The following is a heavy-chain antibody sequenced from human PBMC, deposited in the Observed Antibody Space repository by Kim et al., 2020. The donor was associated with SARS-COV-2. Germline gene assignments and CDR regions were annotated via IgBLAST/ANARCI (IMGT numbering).Heavy chain of an antibody. CDR2: IWDDGTNK. J-gene: IGHJ4*02. V-gene: IGHV3-33*01. CDR3: ARDSGYSAYDFVDY. Sequence: GGSLRLSCAASGFTFSSSGMHWVRQAPGKGLEWVAAIWDDGTNKSYVDSVKGRFAISRDNSKNTLSLQMNSLRVNDTGIYYCARDSGYSAYDFVDYWGQGTLVTVSS. CDR1: GFTFSSSG. D-gene: IGHD5-12*01.